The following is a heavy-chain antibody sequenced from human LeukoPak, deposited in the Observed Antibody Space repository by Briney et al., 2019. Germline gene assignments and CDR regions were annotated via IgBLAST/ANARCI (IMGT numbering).Heavy chain of an antibody. CDR1: GFTFSSYA. J-gene: IGHJ4*02. CDR3: AKGYYDYVWGSYYFGY. V-gene: IGHV3-23*01. D-gene: IGHD3-16*01. Sequence: GGSLRLXCAASGFTFSSYAMSWVRQAPGKGLEWVSAISGSGGSTYYADSVKGRFTISRDNSRDTLYLQMNSLRAEDTAVYYCAKGYYDYVWGSYYFGYWGQGTLVTVSS. CDR2: ISGSGGST.